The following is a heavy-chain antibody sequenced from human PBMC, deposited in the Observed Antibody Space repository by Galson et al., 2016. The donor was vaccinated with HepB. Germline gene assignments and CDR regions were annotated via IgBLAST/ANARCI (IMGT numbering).Heavy chain of an antibody. CDR1: GFTFSSYW. J-gene: IGHJ4*02. V-gene: IGHV3-7*03. D-gene: IGHD1-26*01. CDR2: IRHDGSEK. Sequence: SLRLSCAASGFTFSSYWMSWVRQAPGKGLEWVANIRHDGSEKYYVDSVKGRFTISKDNAKNSLYLQMNSLRAEDTAVYYCARGGSQDGVFDYWGQGALVTVSS. CDR3: ARGGSQDGVFDY.